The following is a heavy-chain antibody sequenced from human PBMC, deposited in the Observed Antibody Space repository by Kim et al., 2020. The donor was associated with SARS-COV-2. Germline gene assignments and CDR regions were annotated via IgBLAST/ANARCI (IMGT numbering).Heavy chain of an antibody. CDR3: ARPKFVELLSYFDY. Sequence: GGSLRLSCAASGLTFSSYAMNWVRQAPGKGLEWVALISYDGSNKYYAESVKGRFTISSDNSVNTLYLQMNSLRAEDTALYFCARPKFVELLSYFDYWGQGTLVSDSS. CDR1: GLTFSSYA. J-gene: IGHJ4*02. CDR2: ISYDGSNK. D-gene: IGHD3-10*01. V-gene: IGHV3-30-3*01.